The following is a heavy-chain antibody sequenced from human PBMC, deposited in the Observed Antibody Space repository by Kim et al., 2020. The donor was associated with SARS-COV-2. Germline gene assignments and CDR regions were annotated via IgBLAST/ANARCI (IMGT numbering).Heavy chain of an antibody. J-gene: IGHJ6*02. V-gene: IGHV3-21*01. D-gene: IGHD2-21*01. CDR2: ISSSSSYI. Sequence: GGSLRLSCAASGFTFSSYSMNWVRQAPGKGLEWVSSISSSSSYIYYADSVKGQFTISRDNAKNSLYLQKNSLRAEDTAVYYCARDPYGGDLFYYYYGMDVWGQGTTVTVSS. CDR3: ARDPYGGDLFYYYYGMDV. CDR1: GFTFSSYS.